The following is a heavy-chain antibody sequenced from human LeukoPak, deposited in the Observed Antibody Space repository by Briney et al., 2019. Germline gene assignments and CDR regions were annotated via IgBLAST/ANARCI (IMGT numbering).Heavy chain of an antibody. V-gene: IGHV4-61*01. CDR3: AGAKHDSSGYATHFDY. D-gene: IGHD3-22*01. Sequence: SETLSLTCTVSGGSFSSGSYYWSWIRQPPGKGLEWIGYIYYSGSTNYNPSLKSRVTISVDTSKNQFSLKLSSVTAADTAVYYCAGAKHDSSGYATHFDYWGQGTLVTVSS. CDR1: GGSFSSGSYY. CDR2: IYYSGST. J-gene: IGHJ4*02.